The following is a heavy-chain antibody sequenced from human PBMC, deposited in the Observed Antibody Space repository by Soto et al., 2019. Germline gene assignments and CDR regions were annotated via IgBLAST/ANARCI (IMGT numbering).Heavy chain of an antibody. Sequence: PGGSLRLSGAAAGFAFSGDSMNWIRQAPGKGLEWVSYISSSTIYYADSVKGRFTISRDNAKNSLYLQMNSLRAEDTALYYCARDWDDILILGYWGQGTLVTVSS. J-gene: IGHJ4*02. CDR3: ARDWDDILILGY. CDR2: ISSSTI. CDR1: GFAFSGDS. V-gene: IGHV3-48*01. D-gene: IGHD3-9*01.